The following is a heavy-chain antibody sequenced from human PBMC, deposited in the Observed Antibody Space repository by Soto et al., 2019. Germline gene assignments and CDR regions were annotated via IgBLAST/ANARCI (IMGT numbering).Heavy chain of an antibody. CDR2: IRNRVDSYTT. Sequence: PGGSLRLSCATSGFRFSDHYMDWVRQAPGGGLEWVGRIRNRVDSYTTEYAASVRGRFTVSRDDSKNSVFLQKNSLRTEDTAVYYCVRDNALVKGNFDYWGQGTLVTVSS. CDR3: VRDNALVKGNFDY. J-gene: IGHJ4*02. D-gene: IGHD2-15*01. V-gene: IGHV3-72*01. CDR1: GFRFSDHY.